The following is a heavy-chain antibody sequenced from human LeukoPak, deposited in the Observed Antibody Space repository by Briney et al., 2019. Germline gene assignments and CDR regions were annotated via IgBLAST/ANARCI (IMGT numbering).Heavy chain of an antibody. D-gene: IGHD2-8*01. J-gene: IGHJ4*02. V-gene: IGHV3-7*01. CDR2: INQDGSQK. CDR3: ARLKDDVTKLDY. CDR1: GFTFSTYW. Sequence: GGSLRLSCAASGFTFSTYWMSWVRHAQGKGLERVASINQDGSQKRYVDSVQGRYTISRDNTKKSLFLQMNSLRAEDTAVYYCARLKDDVTKLDYWGQGTLVTVSS.